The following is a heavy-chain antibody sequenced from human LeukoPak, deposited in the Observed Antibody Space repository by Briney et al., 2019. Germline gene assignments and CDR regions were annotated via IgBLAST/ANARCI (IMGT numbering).Heavy chain of an antibody. CDR1: GGSISSYY. D-gene: IGHD3-3*01. CDR3: ARGILLRFSGSAFDI. Sequence: SETLSLTCTVSGGSISSYYWSWIRQPPGKGLEWIGYIYYSGSTNYNPSLKSRVTISVDTSKNQFSLKLSSVTAADTAVYYCARGILLRFSGSAFDIWGQGTVVTVSS. V-gene: IGHV4-59*01. J-gene: IGHJ3*02. CDR2: IYYSGST.